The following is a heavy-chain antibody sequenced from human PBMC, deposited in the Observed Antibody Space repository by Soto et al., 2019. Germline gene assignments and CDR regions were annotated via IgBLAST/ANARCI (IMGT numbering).Heavy chain of an antibody. CDR2: INPKSGGT. CDR1: GYSFTDYH. Sequence: GAVKVSCKASGYSFTDYHIHWVRQAPGQGLEWLGRINPKSGGTSTAQKFQGWVTMTTDTSISTASMELTRLTSDDTAIYYCARGDSTDCSNGVCSFFYNHDMDVWGQGTTVTVSS. CDR3: ARGDSTDCSNGVCSFFYNHDMDV. J-gene: IGHJ6*02. V-gene: IGHV1-2*04. D-gene: IGHD2-8*01.